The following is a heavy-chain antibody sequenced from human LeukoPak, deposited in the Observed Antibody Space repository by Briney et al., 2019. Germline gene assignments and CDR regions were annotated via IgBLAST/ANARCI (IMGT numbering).Heavy chain of an antibody. Sequence: SQTLSLTCAISGDSVSSNSAAWNWIRQSPSRGLEWLGRTYYRSKWYNDYAVSVKSRITIKPDTSKNQFYLQLKSVTPEDTAVYYCAKSYSSGWDFDYWGQGTLVTVSS. D-gene: IGHD6-19*01. V-gene: IGHV6-1*01. CDR1: GDSVSSNSAA. CDR3: AKSYSSGWDFDY. CDR2: TYYRSKWYN. J-gene: IGHJ4*02.